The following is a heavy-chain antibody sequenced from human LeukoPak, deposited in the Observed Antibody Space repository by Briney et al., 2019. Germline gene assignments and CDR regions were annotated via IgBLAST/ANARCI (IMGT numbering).Heavy chain of an antibody. CDR1: GGSISSSSYY. V-gene: IGHV4-39*01. J-gene: IGHJ4*02. CDR3: ARNGTVTVSGTKFNYFDY. CDR2: IYHSGST. Sequence: SETLSLTCTVSGGSISSSSYYWGWIRQPPGKGLEWIGSIYHSGSTHYSPSLKSRLTIFVDTSKNQFSLKVNSVTAADTAVYYCARNGTVTVSGTKFNYFDYWGQGNLVTVSS. D-gene: IGHD4-17*01.